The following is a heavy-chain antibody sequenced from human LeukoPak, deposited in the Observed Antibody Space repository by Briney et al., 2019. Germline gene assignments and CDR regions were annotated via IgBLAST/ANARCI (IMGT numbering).Heavy chain of an antibody. CDR1: GFTFSSYW. D-gene: IGHD6-13*01. CDR3: ARDLGGSSWYNYYYYMDV. V-gene: IGHV3-7*01. Sequence: GGSLRLSCAASGFTFSSYWMSWVRQAPGKGLEWVANIKRDGSEKYYVDSVKGRFTISRDNAKNSLYLQMNSLRAEDTAVYYCARDLGGSSWYNYYYYMDVWGKGTTVTVSS. CDR2: IKRDGSEK. J-gene: IGHJ6*03.